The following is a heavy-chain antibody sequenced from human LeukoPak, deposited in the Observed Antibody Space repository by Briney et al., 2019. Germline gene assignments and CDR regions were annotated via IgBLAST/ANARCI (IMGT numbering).Heavy chain of an antibody. V-gene: IGHV4-39*07. CDR3: ARDAGPIAAAGLLDY. CDR2: IYYSGST. Sequence: SETLSLTCTVSGGSISSSSYYWGWIRQPPGKGLEWIGSIYYSGSTYYNPSLKSRVTISVDTSKNQFSLKLSSVTAADTAVYYCARDAGPIAAAGLLDYWGQGTLVTVSS. J-gene: IGHJ4*02. D-gene: IGHD6-13*01. CDR1: GGSISSSSYY.